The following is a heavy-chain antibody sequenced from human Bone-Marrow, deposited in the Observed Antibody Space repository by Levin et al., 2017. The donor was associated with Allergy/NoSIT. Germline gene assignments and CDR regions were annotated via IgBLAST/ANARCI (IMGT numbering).Heavy chain of an antibody. CDR3: AKTKNTGYYMDV. D-gene: IGHD2-8*02. CDR1: GFTFSSYA. Sequence: PGGSLRLSCAASGFTFSSYAMSWVRQAPGRGLEWVSGLSDSGVSTHYADSVKGRCTISRDNSKNTLYLQMNSLRAEDSAIYYCAKTKNTGYYMDVWGKGTTVTVSS. CDR2: LSDSGVST. J-gene: IGHJ6*03. V-gene: IGHV3-23*01.